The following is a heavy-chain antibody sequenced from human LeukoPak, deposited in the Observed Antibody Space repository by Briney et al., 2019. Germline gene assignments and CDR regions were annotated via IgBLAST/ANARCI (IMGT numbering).Heavy chain of an antibody. J-gene: IGHJ4*02. CDR2: ISYDGTNK. D-gene: IGHD2-2*01. Sequence: GGSLRLSCTATRFTFSTFTMHWVRQAPGKGLEWVSLISYDGTNKSYADSLKGRFTISRDNAKNSLFLQMNSLRAEDTAVYYCARAPTVLVGYCSSASCQADYWGQGTLVTVSS. V-gene: IGHV3-30-3*01. CDR1: RFTFSTFT. CDR3: ARAPTVLVGYCSSASCQADY.